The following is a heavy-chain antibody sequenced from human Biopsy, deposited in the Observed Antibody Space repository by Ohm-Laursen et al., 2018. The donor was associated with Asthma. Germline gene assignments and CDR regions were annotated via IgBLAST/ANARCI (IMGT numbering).Heavy chain of an antibody. V-gene: IGHV3-30-3*01. J-gene: IGHJ4*02. CDR3: SRYTLGHYFDI. D-gene: IGHD6-13*01. CDR1: GTHFGSYN. CDR2: ITFDGSTQ. Sequence: SLRLSCTASGTHFGSYNMHWARQAPGKGLEWVAVITFDGSTQHYGDSVKGRFTISRDNSKNMLFLQMNSLRAEDTAVYYCSRYTLGHYFDIWGQGTQVTVSS.